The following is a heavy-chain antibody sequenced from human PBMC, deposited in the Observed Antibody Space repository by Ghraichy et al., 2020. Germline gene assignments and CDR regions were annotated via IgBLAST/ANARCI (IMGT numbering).Heavy chain of an antibody. CDR1: GGSFSGYY. V-gene: IGHV4-34*01. Sequence: SETLSLTCAVYGGSFSGYYWSWIRQPPGKGLEWIGEINHSGSTNYNPSLKSRVTISVDTSKNQFSLKLSSVTAADTAVYYCARGEGLYSSSWYKGHYWGQGTLVTVSS. D-gene: IGHD6-13*01. CDR2: INHSGST. CDR3: ARGEGLYSSSWYKGHY. J-gene: IGHJ4*02.